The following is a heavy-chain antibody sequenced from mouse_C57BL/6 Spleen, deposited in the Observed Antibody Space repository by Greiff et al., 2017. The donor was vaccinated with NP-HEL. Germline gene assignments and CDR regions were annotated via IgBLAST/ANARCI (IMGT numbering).Heavy chain of an antibody. J-gene: IGHJ1*03. V-gene: IGHV1-82*01. CDR1: GYAFSSSW. D-gene: IGHD1-1*01. CDR3: ARSGDYYGSSYWYFDV. CDR2: IYPGDGDT. Sequence: VQLQQSGPELVKPGASVKISCKASGYAFSSSWMNWVKQRPGKGLEWIGRIYPGDGDTNYNGKFKGKATLTADKSSSTAYMQLSSLTSEDSAVYFCARSGDYYGSSYWYFDVWGTRTTVTVSS.